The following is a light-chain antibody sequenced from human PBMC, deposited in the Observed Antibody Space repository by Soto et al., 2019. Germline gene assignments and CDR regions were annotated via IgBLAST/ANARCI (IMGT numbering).Light chain of an antibody. CDR2: DVS. J-gene: IGLJ1*01. V-gene: IGLV2-11*01. CDR3: CSYAGSYTIYV. Sequence: QSALTQPRSVSGSPGQSVTISCTGTSSDVGGYNYVSWYQQHPGKAPKLMIYDVSKRPSGVPDRFSGSKSGNTASLTISGRQAADEADYYCCSYAGSYTIYVFGTGTKVTVL. CDR1: SSDVGGYNY.